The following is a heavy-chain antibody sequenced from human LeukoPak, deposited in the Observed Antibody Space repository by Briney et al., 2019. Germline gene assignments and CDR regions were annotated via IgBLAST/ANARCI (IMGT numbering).Heavy chain of an antibody. CDR1: GYTFTSYA. CDR2: IRAYNGNT. J-gene: IGHJ4*02. D-gene: IGHD3-22*01. CDR3: ARKVYYYDSSGYRLYYFDY. V-gene: IGHV1-18*01. Sequence: GASVKVSCKASGYTFTSYAISRVRQAPGHGLEWMGWIRAYNGNTIYAQKLQGRVTMTTETSTSTAYMELRSLRSDDTAVYYCARKVYYYDSSGYRLYYFDYWGQGTLVTVSS.